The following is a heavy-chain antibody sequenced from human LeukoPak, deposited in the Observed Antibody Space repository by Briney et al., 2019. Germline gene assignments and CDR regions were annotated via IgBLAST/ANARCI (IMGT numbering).Heavy chain of an antibody. J-gene: IGHJ4*02. D-gene: IGHD3-16*01. CDR2: IGKGGDT. CDR3: ARGGPGPFDY. Sequence: GGSLRLSCAASGFTFSNYGWHWVRQATGRGLEWVSGIGKGGDTYYAYSVKGRFTISRENAKNSFFLQMNSLRVGDTAVYYCARGGPGPFDYWGQGTLVTVSS. CDR1: GFTFSNYG. V-gene: IGHV3-13*04.